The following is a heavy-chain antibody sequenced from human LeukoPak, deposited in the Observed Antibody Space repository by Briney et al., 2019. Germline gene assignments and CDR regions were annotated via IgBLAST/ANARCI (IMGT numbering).Heavy chain of an antibody. Sequence: GGSLRLSCAASGFTFSSYAMSWVRQAPGRGLEWVSGISGSGGSTYYADSVKGRFTISRDNSKNPLYLQMNSLRAEDTAVYYCAKGSSSGSFSVFDYWGQGTLVPVSS. D-gene: IGHD3-10*01. CDR1: GFTFSSYA. CDR2: ISGSGGST. V-gene: IGHV3-23*01. CDR3: AKGSSSGSFSVFDY. J-gene: IGHJ4*02.